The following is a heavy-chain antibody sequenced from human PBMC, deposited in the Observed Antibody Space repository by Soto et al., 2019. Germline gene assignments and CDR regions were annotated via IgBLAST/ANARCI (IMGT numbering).Heavy chain of an antibody. J-gene: IGHJ6*02. V-gene: IGHV1-2*04. D-gene: IGHD2-2*01. CDR1: GYTFTGYY. CDR2: INPNSGGT. CDR3: ARGGSIVVVPAADYGMDV. Sequence: GPSVKVSCKASGYTFTGYYMHWVRQAPGQGLEWMGWINPNSGGTNYAQKFQGWVTMTRDTSISTAYMELSRLRSDDTAVYYCARGGSIVVVPAADYGMDVWGQGTTVTVSS.